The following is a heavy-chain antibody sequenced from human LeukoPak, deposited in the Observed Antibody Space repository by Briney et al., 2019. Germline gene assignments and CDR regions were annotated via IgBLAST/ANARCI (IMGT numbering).Heavy chain of an antibody. V-gene: IGHV3-30-3*01. CDR1: GFTFSSYA. CDR2: ISYDGSNK. D-gene: IGHD5-18*01. CDR3: ARGKAWWIQLWPFDH. Sequence: GGSLRPSCAVSGFTFSSYAMHWARQAPGKGLEWVAIISYDGSNKYYADSVKGRFTISRDNSKNTLYLQMNSLRVEDTAIYYCARGKAWWIQLWPFDHWGQGTLVTVSS. J-gene: IGHJ4*02.